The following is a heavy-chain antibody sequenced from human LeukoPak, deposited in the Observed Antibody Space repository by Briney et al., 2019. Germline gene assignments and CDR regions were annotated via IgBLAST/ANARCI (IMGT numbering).Heavy chain of an antibody. J-gene: IGHJ4*02. CDR1: GYTFTSYA. Sequence: ASVKVSCKASGYTFTSYAMHLVRQAPGQRLEWMGWINAGNGNTKYSQKFQGRVTITRDTSASTAYMELSSLRSEDTAVYYCARVVDVNSYGLFDYWGQGTLVTVSS. CDR2: INAGNGNT. D-gene: IGHD5-18*01. V-gene: IGHV1-3*01. CDR3: ARVVDVNSYGLFDY.